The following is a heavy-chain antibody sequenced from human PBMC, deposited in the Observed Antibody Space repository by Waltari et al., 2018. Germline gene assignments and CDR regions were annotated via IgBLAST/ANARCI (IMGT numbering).Heavy chain of an antibody. CDR3: AKTMTTWTFDY. D-gene: IGHD4-17*01. J-gene: IGHJ4*02. Sequence: EVQLVESGGAVVQPGGSLRLSCTASGFTFDVYTLHWVRQLPGKGLEVVAVINGDGSTTHYADSVKGRFTVSRDNSKNSLYRHMNSLRREDTALYYCAKTMTTWTFDYWGQGTQVTVSS. V-gene: IGHV3-43*01. CDR1: GFTFDVYT. CDR2: INGDGSTT.